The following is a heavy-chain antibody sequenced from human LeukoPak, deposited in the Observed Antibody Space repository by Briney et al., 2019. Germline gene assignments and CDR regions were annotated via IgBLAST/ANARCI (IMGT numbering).Heavy chain of an antibody. J-gene: IGHJ4*02. Sequence: SETLSLTCAVYGGSFSGYYWSWIRQPPGKGLEWIGEINHSGSTNYNPSLKSRVTISVDTSKNQFSLKLSSVTAADTAVYYCARELRYCSSTSCFTTPFDYWGQGTLVTVSS. CDR1: GGSFSGYY. CDR2: INHSGST. CDR3: ARELRYCSSTSCFTTPFDY. V-gene: IGHV4-34*01. D-gene: IGHD2-2*02.